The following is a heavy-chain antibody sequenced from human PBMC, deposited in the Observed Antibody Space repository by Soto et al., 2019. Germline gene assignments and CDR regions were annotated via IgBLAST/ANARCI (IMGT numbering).Heavy chain of an antibody. D-gene: IGHD3-16*01. CDR2: TLNDGST. J-gene: IGHJ4*02. CDR1: GFTVGSKY. Sequence: EVQLVESGGGLVQPGGSLRVSCAVSGFTVGSKYMSWVRQAPGKGLEWLSLTLNDGSTYYADSVKGRFTVSRDSSKNTLDLQMNSLSVGDTAVYYCARDSYMGYWGQGTLVTVSS. CDR3: ARDSYMGY. V-gene: IGHV3-66*01.